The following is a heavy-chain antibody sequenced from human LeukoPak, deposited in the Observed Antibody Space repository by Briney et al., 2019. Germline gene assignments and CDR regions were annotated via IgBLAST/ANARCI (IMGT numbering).Heavy chain of an antibody. J-gene: IGHJ4*02. V-gene: IGHV1-18*01. CDR3: ARVPILYYESDY. Sequence: GASVKVSYKAPGYTFTSYGISWVRQAPGQGLEWMGWISAYNGNTNYAQKLQGRVTMTTDTSTSTAYMELRSLRSDDTAVYYCARVPILYYESDYWGQGTLVTVSS. CDR2: ISAYNGNT. D-gene: IGHD3-22*01. CDR1: GYTFTSYG.